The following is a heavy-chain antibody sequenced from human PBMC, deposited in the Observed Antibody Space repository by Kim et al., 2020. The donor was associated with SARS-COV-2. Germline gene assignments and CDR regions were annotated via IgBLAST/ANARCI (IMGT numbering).Heavy chain of an antibody. CDR2: ISYDGNTI. D-gene: IGHD2-21*01. J-gene: IGHJ6*02. CDR3: FANWHFPYDYFSGMDV. CDR1: GFTFRNHA. V-gene: IGHV3-30*09. Sequence: GGSLRLSCAASGFTFRNHAFHWVRQAPGKEPEWMAVISYDGNTIHYADSVKGRFVISREDSKSTVDLQMNYLKNEDTAVYYCFANWHFPYDYFSGMDVWGQGTTATVSS.